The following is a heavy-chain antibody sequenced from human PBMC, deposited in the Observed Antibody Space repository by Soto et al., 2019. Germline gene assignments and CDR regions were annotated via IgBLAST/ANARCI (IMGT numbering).Heavy chain of an antibody. V-gene: IGHV3-23*01. J-gene: IGHJ6*02. CDR3: VKDLLDDYGDFYGMDV. Sequence: GGSLRLSCAASGFTFSSYAMSWVRQAPGKGLEWVSAISGSGGSTYYADSVKGRFTISRDNSKNTLYLQMNSLRAEDTAVYYCVKDLLDDYGDFYGMDVWGQGTTVTVSS. CDR2: ISGSGGST. CDR1: GFTFSSYA. D-gene: IGHD4-17*01.